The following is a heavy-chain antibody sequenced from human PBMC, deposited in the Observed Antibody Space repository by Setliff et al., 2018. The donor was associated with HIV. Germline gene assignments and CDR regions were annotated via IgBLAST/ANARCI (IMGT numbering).Heavy chain of an antibody. J-gene: IGHJ4*02. D-gene: IGHD6-19*01. Sequence: PSETLSLTCTVSGGSISSYYWNWIRQPPGKGLEWIGEIIHSRNTNYNPSLKSRVTVSVDTSKNQFSLKLSSVTAADTAVYYCARRSGWFYDYWGQGTLVTVSS. V-gene: IGHV4-34*12. CDR3: ARRSGWFYDY. CDR1: GGSISSYY. CDR2: IIHSRNT.